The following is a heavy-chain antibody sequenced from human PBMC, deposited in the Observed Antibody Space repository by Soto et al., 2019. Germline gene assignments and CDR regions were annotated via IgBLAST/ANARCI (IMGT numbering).Heavy chain of an antibody. CDR3: ARHADIPWSSSYYYYYMDV. J-gene: IGHJ6*03. CDR1: GGSISSYY. Sequence: SETLSLTCTVSGGSISSYYWSWIRQPPGKGLEWIGYIYYSGSTNYNPSLKSRVTISVDTSKNQFSLKLSSVTAADTAVYYCARHADIPWSSSYYYYYMDVWGKGTTVTVSS. D-gene: IGHD3-10*01. V-gene: IGHV4-59*08. CDR2: IYYSGST.